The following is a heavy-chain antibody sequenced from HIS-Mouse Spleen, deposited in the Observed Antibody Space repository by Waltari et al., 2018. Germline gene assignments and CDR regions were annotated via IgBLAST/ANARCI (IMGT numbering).Heavy chain of an antibody. CDR1: GGSIRSSSYN. Sequence: QLQLQESGPGLVKPSETLSLTCTVPGGSIRSSSYNCGWIRQPPGKGLEWIGSIYYSGSTYYNPSLKSRVTISVDTSKNQFSLKLSSVTAADTAVYYCAREIPYSSSWYDWYFDLWGRGTLVTVSS. V-gene: IGHV4-39*07. J-gene: IGHJ2*01. CDR2: IYYSGST. CDR3: AREIPYSSSWYDWYFDL. D-gene: IGHD6-13*01.